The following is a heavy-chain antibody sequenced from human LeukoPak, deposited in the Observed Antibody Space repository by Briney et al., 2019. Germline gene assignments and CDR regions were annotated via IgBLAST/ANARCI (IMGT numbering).Heavy chain of an antibody. J-gene: IGHJ6*02. V-gene: IGHV3-30*03. CDR1: GFTFSNYG. CDR3: ARDRSIAAEDYYYYGMDV. D-gene: IGHD6-6*01. CDR2: ISYDGSNK. Sequence: PGGSLRLSCAASGFTFSNYGMHWVRQAPGKGLEWVAVISYDGSNKYYADSVKGRFTISRDNSKNTLYLQMNSLRAEDTAVYYCARDRSIAAEDYYYYGMDVWGQGTTVTVSS.